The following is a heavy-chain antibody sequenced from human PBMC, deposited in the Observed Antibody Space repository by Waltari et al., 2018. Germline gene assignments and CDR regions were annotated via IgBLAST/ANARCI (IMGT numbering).Heavy chain of an antibody. CDR2: INPNGGGT. J-gene: IGHJ4*02. D-gene: IGHD6-19*01. V-gene: IGHV1-2*04. CDR3: ARASSSGWYGGFDY. CDR1: GYTFTGYY. Sequence: QVQLVQSGAEVKKPGASVKVSCKASGYTFTGYYMHWVRQAPGQGLEWMGWINPNGGGTNYAQKFQGWFTMTRDTSISTAYMELSRLRSDDTAVYYCARASSSGWYGGFDYWGQGTLVTVSS.